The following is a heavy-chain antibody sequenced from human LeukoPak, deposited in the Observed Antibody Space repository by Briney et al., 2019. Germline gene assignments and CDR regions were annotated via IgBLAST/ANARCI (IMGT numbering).Heavy chain of an antibody. V-gene: IGHV3-7*01. CDR2: IKQDGSEK. D-gene: IGHD5-18*01. J-gene: IGHJ4*02. Sequence: GGSLRLSCAASGFTFSSYWMSWVRQAPGKGLEWVANIKQDGSEKYYVDSVKGRFTISRDNAKNSLYLQMNSLRAEDTAVYYCARDHVDTAMVTSAVDYWGQGTLVTVSS. CDR3: ARDHVDTAMVTSAVDY. CDR1: GFTFSSYW.